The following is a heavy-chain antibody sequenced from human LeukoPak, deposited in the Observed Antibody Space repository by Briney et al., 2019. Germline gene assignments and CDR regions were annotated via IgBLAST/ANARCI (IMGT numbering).Heavy chain of an antibody. CDR3: AKATTAIVVGNFFDY. D-gene: IGHD3-22*01. CDR2: ISGNGGAT. J-gene: IGHJ4*02. V-gene: IGHV3-23*01. Sequence: GGSLRFSCAASGFTFTSYAMSWVRQAPGKGLEWVSAISGNGGATYYADSVKGRFTISRDNSKNTLHLQMNSLRAEDTALYYCAKATTAIVVGNFFDYWGQGTLVSVSS. CDR1: GFTFTSYA.